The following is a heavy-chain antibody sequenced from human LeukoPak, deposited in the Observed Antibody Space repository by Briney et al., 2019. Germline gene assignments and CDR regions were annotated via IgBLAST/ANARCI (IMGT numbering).Heavy chain of an antibody. J-gene: IGHJ5*02. D-gene: IGHD3-10*01. CDR3: ARDHAMLRFFDP. CDR2: INPNSGGT. Sequence: ASVKVSCKASGYTFTGYYMHWVRQAPGQGLEWMGWINPNSGGTNYAHKFQGRVTMTRDTSISTAYMELSRLRSDDTAVYYCARDHAMLRFFDPWGQGTLVTVSS. V-gene: IGHV1-2*02. CDR1: GYTFTGYY.